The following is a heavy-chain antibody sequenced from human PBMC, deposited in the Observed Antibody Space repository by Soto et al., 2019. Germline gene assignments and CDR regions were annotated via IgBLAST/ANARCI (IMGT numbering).Heavy chain of an antibody. V-gene: IGHV4-59*01. Sequence: PSETLSLTCTVSGGSIRSYYWSWIRQSPGKGLEWIGYIYDSETTNYNPSLKSRATISVDTSKNQLSLNLSSVTAADTAVYYCAGTFFTFFGEHVRNYYFYGMEVWGQGTTVTVSS. CDR3: AGTFFTFFGEHVRNYYFYGMEV. D-gene: IGHD3-3*01. J-gene: IGHJ6*02. CDR2: IYDSETT. CDR1: GGSIRSYY.